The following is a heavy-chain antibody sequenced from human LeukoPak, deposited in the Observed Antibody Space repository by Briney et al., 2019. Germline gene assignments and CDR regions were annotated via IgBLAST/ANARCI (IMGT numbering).Heavy chain of an antibody. CDR3: ARGEYCSGGSCYPIDY. J-gene: IGHJ4*02. CDR1: GGTFSSHA. Sequence: SVKVSCKASGGTFSSHAISWVRQAPGQGLEWMGRIIPIFGTANYAQKFQGRVTITADKSTSTAYMELSSLRSEDTAVYYCARGEYCSGGSCYPIDYWGQGTLVTVSS. V-gene: IGHV1-69*06. D-gene: IGHD2-15*01. CDR2: IIPIFGTA.